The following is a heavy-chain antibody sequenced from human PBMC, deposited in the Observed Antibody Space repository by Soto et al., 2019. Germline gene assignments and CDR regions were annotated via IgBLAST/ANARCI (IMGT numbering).Heavy chain of an antibody. D-gene: IGHD6-6*01. Sequence: GGSLRLSCAASGFTFSSYWMSWVRQAPGKGLEWVANIKQDGSEKYYVDSVKGRFTISRDNAKNSLYLQMNSLRAEDTAVYYCVRDPPLAFIAASRDYGMDVWGQGTTVTVSS. J-gene: IGHJ6*02. CDR3: VRDPPLAFIAASRDYGMDV. CDR2: IKQDGSEK. V-gene: IGHV3-7*03. CDR1: GFTFSSYW.